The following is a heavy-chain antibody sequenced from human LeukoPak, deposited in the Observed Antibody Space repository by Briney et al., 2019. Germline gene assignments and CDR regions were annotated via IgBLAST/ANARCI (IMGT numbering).Heavy chain of an antibody. D-gene: IGHD6-19*01. CDR2: ISGSGGST. CDR3: AKGSSGWYTFIDH. V-gene: IGHV3-23*01. Sequence: SSISGSGGSTDYADSVKGRFTISRDNSKNTLYLQMNSLRAEDTAVYYCAKGSSGWYTFIDHWGQGTLVTVSS. J-gene: IGHJ4*02.